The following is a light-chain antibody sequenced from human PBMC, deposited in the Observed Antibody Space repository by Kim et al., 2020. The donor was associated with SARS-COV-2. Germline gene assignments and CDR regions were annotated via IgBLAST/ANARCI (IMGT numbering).Light chain of an antibody. CDR1: QSVSSN. V-gene: IGKV3-15*01. J-gene: IGKJ2*01. CDR3: QQYNNWPPYT. Sequence: VSPGERATLSCRASQSVSSNLAGYQQKTGQAPRLLIYGASTRAAGSPARFSGSGSGTEFTLTISSLQSEDFAVYYCQQYNNWPPYTFGQGTKLEI. CDR2: GAS.